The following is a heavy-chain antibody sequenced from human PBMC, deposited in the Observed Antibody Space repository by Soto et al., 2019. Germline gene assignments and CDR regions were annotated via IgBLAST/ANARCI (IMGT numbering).Heavy chain of an antibody. CDR1: GGPISSSSYY. Sequence: PSETLSLTCTVSGGPISSSSYYWGWIRQPPGKGLEWIGSIYYSGSTYYNPSLKSRVTISVDTSKNQFSLKLSSVTATDTAVYYCARHVERYYDILTGYGQSWDDGYYYYYGMDVWGQGTTVTVSS. J-gene: IGHJ6*02. CDR3: ARHVERYYDILTGYGQSWDDGYYYYYGMDV. D-gene: IGHD3-9*01. V-gene: IGHV4-39*01. CDR2: IYYSGST.